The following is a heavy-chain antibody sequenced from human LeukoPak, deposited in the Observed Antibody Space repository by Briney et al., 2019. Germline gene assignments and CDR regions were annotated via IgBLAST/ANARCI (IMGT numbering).Heavy chain of an antibody. Sequence: GGSLRLSCAASGFAVNSNYMTWVRQAPGKGLEWVSVIYSGNNTYYADSVKGRFTISRDTSKNTLYLQMNSLSAEDTAVYYCARVDTPDPWGQGTLVTVS. D-gene: IGHD5-18*01. CDR3: ARVDTPDP. J-gene: IGHJ5*02. CDR2: IYSGNNT. V-gene: IGHV3-53*01. CDR1: GFAVNSNY.